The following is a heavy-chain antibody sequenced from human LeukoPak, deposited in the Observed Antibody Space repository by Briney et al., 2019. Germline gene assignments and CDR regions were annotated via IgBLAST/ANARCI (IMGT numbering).Heavy chain of an antibody. CDR2: IYYSGST. D-gene: IGHD3-3*01. CDR1: GGSISSSSYY. V-gene: IGHV4-39*01. Sequence: SETLSLTCTVSGGSISSSSYYWGWIRQPPGKGLDWIGSIYYSGSTYYNPSLKSRVTISVDTSKNQFSLKLSSVTAADTAVYYCASRRGEYYYYYYMDVWGKGTTVTVSS. J-gene: IGHJ6*03. CDR3: ASRRGEYYYYYYMDV.